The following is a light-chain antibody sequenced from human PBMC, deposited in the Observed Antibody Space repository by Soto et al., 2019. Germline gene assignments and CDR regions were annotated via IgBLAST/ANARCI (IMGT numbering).Light chain of an antibody. CDR2: EAS. V-gene: IGKV1-33*01. CDR1: QDISNY. J-gene: IGKJ5*01. CDR3: QQYDNPPIT. Sequence: DIQMTQSPSSLSASVGDRVTITCQASQDISNYLNWYQQKPGKAPKLLIYEASNLETGVPSRFSGSESGTDFTFTITSLQPEDIATYYCQQYDNPPITFGQGTRLEIK.